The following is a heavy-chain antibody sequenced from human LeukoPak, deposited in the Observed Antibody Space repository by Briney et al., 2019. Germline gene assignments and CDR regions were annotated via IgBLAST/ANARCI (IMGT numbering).Heavy chain of an antibody. CDR1: AGSTSSYY. CDR2: IYTSGST. D-gene: IGHD6-13*01. V-gene: IGHV4-4*07. CDR3: ARVVYSSSWYVDY. Sequence: PSETLSLTCTVHAGSTSSYYWSWIRQPAGNGIGWNGRIYTSGSTNYNPSLKSRLTMSVDTSKNKFSLKLSSVTAAVTAVYYGARVVYSSSWYVDYWGQGTLVTVSS. J-gene: IGHJ4*02.